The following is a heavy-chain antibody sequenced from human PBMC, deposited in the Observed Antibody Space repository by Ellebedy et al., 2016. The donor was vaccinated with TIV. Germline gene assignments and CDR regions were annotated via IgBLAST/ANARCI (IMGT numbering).Heavy chain of an antibody. D-gene: IGHD3-9*01. Sequence: GESLKISCVASGFTFNDYYMTWVRQAPGKGLEWVSYITNTGSTIYYADSVKGRFTVARDNSKNSLYLQMNNLRGEDAAVYYCGRAREPGYFAYYYYGMDVWGQGTTVTVSS. J-gene: IGHJ6*02. V-gene: IGHV3-11*01. CDR1: GFTFNDYY. CDR3: GRAREPGYFAYYYYGMDV. CDR2: ITNTGSTI.